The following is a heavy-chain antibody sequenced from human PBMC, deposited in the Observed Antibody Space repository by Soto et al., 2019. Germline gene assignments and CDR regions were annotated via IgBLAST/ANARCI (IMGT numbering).Heavy chain of an antibody. CDR2: INGGNGST. D-gene: IGHD3-9*01. CDR3: ARVGLSGRGYFYSYMDL. Sequence: QVQLVQPGAEVRKPGASVKLPCKASGYTLTNFAMQWVRQAPGQRLEWMGWINGGNGSTKYSQNFQGRVTITTDTSATTVYMELSRLSSAATAVYFCARVGLSGRGYFYSYMDLGGKATTVTVSS. V-gene: IGHV1-3*01. CDR1: GYTLTNFA. J-gene: IGHJ6*03.